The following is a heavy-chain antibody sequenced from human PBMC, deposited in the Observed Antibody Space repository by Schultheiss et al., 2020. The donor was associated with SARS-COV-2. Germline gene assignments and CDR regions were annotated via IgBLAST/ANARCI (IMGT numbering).Heavy chain of an antibody. J-gene: IGHJ6*02. Sequence: GGSLRLSCAASGFTVSNNYMSWIRQAPGKGLEWVSVIYSGGNTYYADSVKGRFTISRDNFKNILYLQMNSLRVEDTAVYYCARDFRIAVAGIFGGYYYYGMDVWGQGTTVTVSS. CDR1: GFTVSNNY. CDR3: ARDFRIAVAGIFGGYYYYGMDV. V-gene: IGHV3-66*01. CDR2: IYSGGNT. D-gene: IGHD6-19*01.